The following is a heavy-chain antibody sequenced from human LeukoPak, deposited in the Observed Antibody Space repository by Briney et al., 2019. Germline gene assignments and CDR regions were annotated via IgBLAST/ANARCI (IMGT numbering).Heavy chain of an antibody. Sequence: GESLKISCKGSGYSFTSYWIGWVRQMPGKGLEWMGIIYPGDSDTRYSPSFQGQVTISADKSISTAYLQWSSLKASDTAMYYCARPVVPAAIWVPYYFDCWGQGTLVTVSS. V-gene: IGHV5-51*01. D-gene: IGHD2-2*02. CDR1: GYSFTSYW. CDR3: ARPVVPAAIWVPYYFDC. J-gene: IGHJ4*02. CDR2: IYPGDSDT.